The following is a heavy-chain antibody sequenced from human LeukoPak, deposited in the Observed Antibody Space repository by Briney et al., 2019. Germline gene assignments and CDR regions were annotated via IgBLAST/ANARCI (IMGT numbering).Heavy chain of an antibody. V-gene: IGHV1-18*01. CDR3: ARDLVDYYDSSGYYYVGYFQH. CDR1: GCTFTSYG. CDR2: ISAYNGNT. D-gene: IGHD3-22*01. J-gene: IGHJ1*01. Sequence: ASVKVSCKASGCTFTSYGISWVRQAPGQGLEWMGWISAYNGNTNYAQKLQGRVTMTTDTSTSTAYMELRSLRSDDTAVYYCARDLVDYYDSSGYYYVGYFQHWGQGTLVTVSS.